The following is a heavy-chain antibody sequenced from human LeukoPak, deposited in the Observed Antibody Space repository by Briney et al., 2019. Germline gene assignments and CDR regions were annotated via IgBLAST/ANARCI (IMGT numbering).Heavy chain of an antibody. CDR1: GFTFDDYA. J-gene: IGHJ4*02. Sequence: GGSLRLSCAASGFTFDDYAMHWVRQAPGKGLEWVSLISGDGGNTYYADSVKGRFTISRDNSKNSLYLQMNSLRTEDTALYYCAKGDYDFWSGYYSRVDYWGQGTLVTVSS. CDR3: AKGDYDFWSGYYSRVDY. CDR2: ISGDGGNT. V-gene: IGHV3-43*02. D-gene: IGHD3-3*01.